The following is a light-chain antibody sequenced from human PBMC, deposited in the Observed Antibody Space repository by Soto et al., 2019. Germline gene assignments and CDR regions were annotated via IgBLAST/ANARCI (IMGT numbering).Light chain of an antibody. CDR1: QSIGTF. CDR2: TSF. Sequence: IQMTQSPSSLSASVGDRVSITCQASQSIGTFLNWYQQKPGGAPNLLIHTSFTLYSGVPSRFSGTGSGTDFTLTISSLQPEDFATYFCRQAFSAEWTFGQGTKVDIK. CDR3: RQAFSAEWT. V-gene: IGKV1-39*01. J-gene: IGKJ1*01.